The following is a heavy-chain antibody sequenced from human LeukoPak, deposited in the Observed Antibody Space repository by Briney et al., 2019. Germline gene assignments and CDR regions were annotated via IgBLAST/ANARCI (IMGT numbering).Heavy chain of an antibody. J-gene: IGHJ4*02. CDR2: IRYDGSNK. Sequence: GGPLRLSCAASGFTFSSYGMHWVRQAPGKGLEWVAFIRYDGSNKYYADSVKGRFTISRDNSKNTLYLQMNSLRAEDTAVYYCAKDHRSGWYFEAWGQGTLVTVSS. D-gene: IGHD6-19*01. CDR3: AKDHRSGWYFEA. CDR1: GFTFSSYG. V-gene: IGHV3-30*02.